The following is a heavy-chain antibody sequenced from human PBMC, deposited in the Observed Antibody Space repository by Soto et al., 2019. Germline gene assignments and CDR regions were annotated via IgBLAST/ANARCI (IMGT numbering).Heavy chain of an antibody. D-gene: IGHD2-2*01. CDR2: IDPNSGDT. CDR1: GYTFTDYY. CDR3: ARSSNLDY. Sequence: GASVKVSCKASGYTFTDYYMHRVRQAPGQGLEWMGWIDPNSGDTNYTQKFQGWVTMTRDTSISTAYMELSRLTSDDTAVYYCARSSNLDYWGQGARVTVSS. V-gene: IGHV1-2*04. J-gene: IGHJ4*02.